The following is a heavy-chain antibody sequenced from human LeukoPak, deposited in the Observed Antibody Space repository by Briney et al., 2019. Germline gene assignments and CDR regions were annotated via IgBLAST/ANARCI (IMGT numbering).Heavy chain of an antibody. J-gene: IGHJ4*02. CDR2: ISYDGSNK. Sequence: GGSLRLSCAASGFTFSSYAMHWVRQAPGKGLEWVAVISYDGSNKYYADSVKGRFTISRDNSKNTLYLQMNSLRAEDTAVYYCARDLPSGLLFRSGAFDYWGQGTLVTVSS. CDR3: ARDLPSGLLFRSGAFDY. D-gene: IGHD3-10*01. V-gene: IGHV3-30*04. CDR1: GFTFSSYA.